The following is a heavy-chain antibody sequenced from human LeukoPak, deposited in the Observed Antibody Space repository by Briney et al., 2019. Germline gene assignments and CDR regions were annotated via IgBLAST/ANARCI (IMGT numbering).Heavy chain of an antibody. D-gene: IGHD3-3*01. CDR2: ISSSSSTI. CDR3: ARDFWSAH. CDR1: GFTFSSYS. Sequence: PGGSLRLSCAASGFTFSSYSMNWVRQAPGKGLEWVSYISSSSSTIYYADSVKGRFTISRDNAKNSLYLQMNSLRAEDTAEYYCARDFWSAHWGQGTLVTVSS. J-gene: IGHJ4*02. V-gene: IGHV3-48*01.